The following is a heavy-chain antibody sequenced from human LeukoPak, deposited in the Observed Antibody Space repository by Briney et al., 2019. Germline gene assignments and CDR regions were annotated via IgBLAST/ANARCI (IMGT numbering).Heavy chain of an antibody. Sequence: GASVKLSCKASGATFTSYAISWVRQGPGPGLEWMGRSILILGIADYAQKCQSRVTITADKSTSTAYMELSSLRSEDTAVYYCARGRYYDILTGYYVDAGYYGMDVWGQGTTVTVSS. CDR2: SILILGIA. J-gene: IGHJ6*02. D-gene: IGHD3-9*01. V-gene: IGHV1-69*04. CDR1: GATFTSYA. CDR3: ARGRYYDILTGYYVDAGYYGMDV.